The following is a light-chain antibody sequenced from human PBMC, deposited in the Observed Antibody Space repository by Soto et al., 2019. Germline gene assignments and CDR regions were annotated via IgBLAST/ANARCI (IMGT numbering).Light chain of an antibody. CDR3: QQRGDWPLT. CDR2: GAS. V-gene: IGKV3-11*01. CDR1: QSVSSF. Sequence: EIVLTQSPATLSLSPGERATLSCRASQSVSSFLAWYQQRPGQAPRLLIYGASNRATGIPARFSGSGSGTDFTLTISSLEPEDFAVYYCQQRGDWPLTFGHGTKLEIK. J-gene: IGKJ2*01.